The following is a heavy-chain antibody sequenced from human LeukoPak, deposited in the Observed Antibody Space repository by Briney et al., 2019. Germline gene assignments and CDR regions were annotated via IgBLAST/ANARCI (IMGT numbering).Heavy chain of an antibody. J-gene: IGHJ4*02. CDR3: ARVNINNWHSCDY. CDR1: GGSISSNNW. Sequence: SETLSLTCAVSGGSISSNNWWGWVRSPPGKALNWIGEIYHSGSPNYNPSLKSRVTISVDKSRNHFSLNLSSVTAADTAVYYCARVNINNWHSCDYWGQGTLVTVSS. V-gene: IGHV4-4*02. CDR2: IYHSGSP. D-gene: IGHD1-1*01.